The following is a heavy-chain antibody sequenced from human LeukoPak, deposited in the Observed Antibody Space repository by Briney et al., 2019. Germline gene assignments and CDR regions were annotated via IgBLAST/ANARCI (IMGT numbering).Heavy chain of an antibody. J-gene: IGHJ5*02. CDR2: INWNGGST. CDR1: GFTFDDYG. D-gene: IGHD4-17*01. V-gene: IGHV3-20*04. CDR3: ARDKLSHGDYSNWFDP. Sequence: GGSLRLSCAASGFTFDDYGMSWVRQAPGKGLEWVSGINWNGGSTGYAGSVKGRFTISRDNAKNSLYLQMNSLRAEDTALYYCARDKLSHGDYSNWFDPWGQGTLVTVSS.